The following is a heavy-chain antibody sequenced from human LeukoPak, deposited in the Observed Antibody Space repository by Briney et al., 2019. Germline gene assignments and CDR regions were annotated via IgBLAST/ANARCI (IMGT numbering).Heavy chain of an antibody. Sequence: GGSLRLSCAASGFTVSSNYMSWVRQAPGKGLEWVSVIYSGGNTYYADSVKGRFTISRDNSKNTVYLQMNSLRAKDTAVYYCARAGGYNYGYDYWGQGTLVTVSS. CDR1: GFTVSSNY. V-gene: IGHV3-53*01. CDR2: IYSGGNT. CDR3: ARAGGYNYGYDY. D-gene: IGHD5-18*01. J-gene: IGHJ4*02.